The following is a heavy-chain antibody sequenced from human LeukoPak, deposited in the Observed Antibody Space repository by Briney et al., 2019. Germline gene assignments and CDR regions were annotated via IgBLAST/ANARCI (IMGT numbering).Heavy chain of an antibody. V-gene: IGHV7-4-1*02. CDR3: ARDPVGSHGAFDI. J-gene: IGHJ3*02. Sequence: ASVKVSCKASGYTLTNYPMNWVRQAPGQGLEWMGWINTNTGNPTYAQGFTGRFVFSLDTSVSTAYLQINSLKAEDTAVCYCARDPVGSHGAFDIWGQGTMVTVSS. CDR2: INTNTGNP. D-gene: IGHD6-13*01. CDR1: GYTLTNYP.